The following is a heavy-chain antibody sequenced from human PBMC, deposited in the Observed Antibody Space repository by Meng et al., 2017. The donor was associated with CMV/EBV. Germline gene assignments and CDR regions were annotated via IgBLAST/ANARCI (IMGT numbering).Heavy chain of an antibody. CDR3: ALYFYDYAMDV. CDR1: GGSFSGYY. CDR2: INHSGST. J-gene: IGHJ6*02. V-gene: IGHV4-34*01. Sequence: SETLSLTCAVYGGSFSGYYWSWIRQPPGKGLEWIGEINHSGSTNYNPSLKSRVTVSVDTSKNQFSLRLSSVTAADTAVYYCALYFYDYAMDVWGQGTTVTVSS.